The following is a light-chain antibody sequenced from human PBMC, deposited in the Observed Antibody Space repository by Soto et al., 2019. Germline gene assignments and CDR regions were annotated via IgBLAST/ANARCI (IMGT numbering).Light chain of an antibody. CDR3: CSYAGSRTFV. Sequence: QSVLTQPASVSGSPGQSITISCTGTSSDVGGYKYVSWYQQHPGKAPKLMIYEVSNRPSGVSNRFSGSKSDNTASLTISGLRAEDEAHYHCCSYAGSRTFVFGGGTKLTVL. J-gene: IGLJ3*02. V-gene: IGLV2-23*02. CDR2: EVS. CDR1: SSDVGGYKY.